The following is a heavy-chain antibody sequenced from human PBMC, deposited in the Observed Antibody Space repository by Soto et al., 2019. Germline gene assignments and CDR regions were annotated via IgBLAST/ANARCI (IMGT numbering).Heavy chain of an antibody. CDR2: ISSSSSTI. J-gene: IGHJ4*02. Sequence: EVQLVESGGGLVQPGGSLRLSCAASGFTFSSYSMNWVRQAPGKGLEWVSYISSSSSTIYYADSVKGRFTISRDNAKKSLYLKMNSLRAEDTAVYFCVKGYEGPFDYWGQGTLVTVSS. CDR1: GFTFSSYS. V-gene: IGHV3-48*01. CDR3: VKGYEGPFDY. D-gene: IGHD5-12*01.